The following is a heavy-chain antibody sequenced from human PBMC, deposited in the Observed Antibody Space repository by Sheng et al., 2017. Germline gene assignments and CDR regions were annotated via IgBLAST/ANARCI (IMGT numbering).Heavy chain of an antibody. CDR3: ANGVTLMNNWFDP. Sequence: QVHLVQSGAEVKKPGSSVKVSCQASGGTLNTYAISWVRQAPGQGLEWIGGSVPLFGTTKYAEQFEGRVTITADVSSTTLEFHSLRSDDTAVYFCANGVTLMNNWFDPWGQGTLVTVST. D-gene: IGHD3-22*01. J-gene: IGHJ5*02. V-gene: IGHV1-69*01. CDR2: SVPLFGTT. CDR1: GGTLNTYA.